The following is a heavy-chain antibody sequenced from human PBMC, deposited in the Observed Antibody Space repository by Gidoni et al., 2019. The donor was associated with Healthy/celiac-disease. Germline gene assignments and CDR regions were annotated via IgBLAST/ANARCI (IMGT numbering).Heavy chain of an antibody. V-gene: IGHV3-73*02. Sequence: EVQLVESGGGLVQPVGSLQLPCAASGFTFSGSAMHWVRQASGKGLEWVGRMRSKANSYATAYAASVKGRFTISRDDSKNTAYLQMNSLKTEETAVYYCTRPPPPTGGDYDWGQGTLVTVSS. CDR2: MRSKANSYAT. CDR3: TRPPPPTGGDYD. D-gene: IGHD4-17*01. J-gene: IGHJ4*02. CDR1: GFTFSGSA.